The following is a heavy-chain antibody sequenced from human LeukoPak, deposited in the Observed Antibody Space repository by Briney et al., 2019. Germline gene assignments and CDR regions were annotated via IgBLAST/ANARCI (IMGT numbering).Heavy chain of an antibody. Sequence: PGGSLRLSCVASGFTFSSYWMTWVRQAPGKGLEWVGRIKSKIDGGTTDYAAPVKGRFTISRDDSKNTLYLQMNSLKTEDTAIYYCTTVERWELLKFDYWGQGTLVTVSS. V-gene: IGHV3-15*01. D-gene: IGHD1-26*01. CDR3: TTVERWELLKFDY. CDR1: GFTFSSYW. CDR2: IKSKIDGGTT. J-gene: IGHJ4*02.